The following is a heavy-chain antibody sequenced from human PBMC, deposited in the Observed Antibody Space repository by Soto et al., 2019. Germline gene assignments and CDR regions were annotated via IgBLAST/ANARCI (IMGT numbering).Heavy chain of an antibody. CDR2: VSAYIGTT. J-gene: IGHJ6*02. CDR3: ARGDSTDCSNGVCSFFYNHDMDV. CDR1: GYTFTSYG. V-gene: IGHV1-18*01. D-gene: IGHD2-8*01. Sequence: GASVKVSCKASGYTFTSYGISWVRQAPGQGPEWVGWVSAYIGTTYYAQKLQGRVTMTADTSTNTAYMELRSLRSDDTAVYYCARGDSTDCSNGVCSFFYNHDMDVWGQGTTVTVSS.